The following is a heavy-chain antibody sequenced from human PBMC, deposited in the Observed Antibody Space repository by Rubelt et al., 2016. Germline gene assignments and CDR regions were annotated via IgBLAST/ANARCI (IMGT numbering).Heavy chain of an antibody. CDR3: ARDQRGHLDY. V-gene: IGHV3-48*02. D-gene: IGHD5-12*01. J-gene: IGHJ4*02. CDR1: GFTFSSYS. CDR2: ISSSSTI. Sequence: EVQLVESGGGLVQPGGSLRLSCAASGFTFSSYSMNWVRQAPGKGLEWVSYISSSSTIYYADSVKGRFTISRDNAKNSLYLQMNSLRDEDTAVYYCARDQRGHLDYWGQGTLVTVSS.